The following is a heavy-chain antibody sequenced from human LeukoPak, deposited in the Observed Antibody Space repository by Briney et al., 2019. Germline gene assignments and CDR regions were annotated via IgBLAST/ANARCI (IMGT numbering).Heavy chain of an antibody. J-gene: IGHJ4*02. Sequence: GGSLRLSCAASGFTFDDYTMHWVRQAPGKGLEWVSLISWDGGSTYYADSVKGRFTISRDNSKNSLYLQMNSLRAEDTALYYCAREGRIAAAGIDYWGQGTLVTVSS. D-gene: IGHD6-13*01. CDR3: AREGRIAAAGIDY. V-gene: IGHV3-43*01. CDR1: GFTFDDYT. CDR2: ISWDGGST.